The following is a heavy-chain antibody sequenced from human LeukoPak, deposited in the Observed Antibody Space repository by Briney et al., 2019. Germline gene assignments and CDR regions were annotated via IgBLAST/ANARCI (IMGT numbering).Heavy chain of an antibody. Sequence: GGSLRLSCAASGCTFSSYWMSWVRQAPGKGLEWVANIKQDGREKNYVDSVRGRFTISRDNAKNSLDLQMNSLRAEDTAVYYCASPGPWGQGTLVTVSS. CDR3: ASPGP. CDR2: IKQDGREK. V-gene: IGHV3-7*05. D-gene: IGHD1-14*01. CDR1: GCTFSSYW. J-gene: IGHJ5*02.